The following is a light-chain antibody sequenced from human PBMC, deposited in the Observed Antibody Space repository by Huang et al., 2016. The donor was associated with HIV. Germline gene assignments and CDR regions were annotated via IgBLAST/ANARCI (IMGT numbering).Light chain of an antibody. CDR2: DAS. CDR1: QSIRNRY. V-gene: IGKV3D-20*01. Sequence: EIVLTQSPATLSLSPGERATLSCRATQSIRNRYLAWFQQKPGLAPRLLISDASNRATGIPDRFSGGGSGTDFTLTISRLEPEDFAVYYCQQYGSSSYTFGQGTKLELK. CDR3: QQYGSSSYT. J-gene: IGKJ2*01.